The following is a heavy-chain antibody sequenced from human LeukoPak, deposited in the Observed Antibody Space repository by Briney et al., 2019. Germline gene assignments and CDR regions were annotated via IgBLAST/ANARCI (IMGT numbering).Heavy chain of an antibody. CDR2: ISSSGSTI. Sequence: GGSLRLSCAASGFTFSSYEMNWVRQAPGKGLEWVSYISSSGSTIYYADSVKGRFTIPRDNAKNSLYLQMNSLRAEDTAVYYCARGPDCSSTSCYVYYYYYMDVWGKGTTVTVSS. J-gene: IGHJ6*03. D-gene: IGHD2-2*01. CDR1: GFTFSSYE. V-gene: IGHV3-48*03. CDR3: ARGPDCSSTSCYVYYYYYMDV.